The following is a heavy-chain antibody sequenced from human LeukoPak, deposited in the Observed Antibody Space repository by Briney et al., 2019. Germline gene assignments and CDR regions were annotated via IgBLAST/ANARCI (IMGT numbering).Heavy chain of an antibody. CDR2: IYYSGST. J-gene: IGHJ6*03. CDR1: GGSISSYY. Sequence: SETLSLTCTVSGGSISSYYWSWIRQPPGKGLEWIGYIYYSGSTNYNPSLKSRVTMSVDTSKNQFSLKLSSVTAADTAVYYCARSGRIRYSTVPRYYYYMDVWGKGTTVTVSS. CDR3: ARSGRIRYSTVPRYYYYMDV. D-gene: IGHD3-9*01. V-gene: IGHV4-59*12.